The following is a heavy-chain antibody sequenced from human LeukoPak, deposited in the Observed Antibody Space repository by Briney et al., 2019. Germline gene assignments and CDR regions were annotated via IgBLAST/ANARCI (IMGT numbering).Heavy chain of an antibody. Sequence: GGSLRLSRAASGFTFSSYAMSWVRQAPGKGLEWVSAISGSGGSTYYADSVKGRFTISRDNSKNTLYLQMNSLRAEDTAVYYCAKSQASGRYYFDYWGQGTLVTVSS. CDR2: ISGSGGST. CDR1: GFTFSSYA. J-gene: IGHJ4*02. V-gene: IGHV3-23*01. D-gene: IGHD3-16*02. CDR3: AKSQASGRYYFDY.